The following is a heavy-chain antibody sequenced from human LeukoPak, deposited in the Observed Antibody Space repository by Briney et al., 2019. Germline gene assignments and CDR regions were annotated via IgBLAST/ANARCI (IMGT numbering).Heavy chain of an antibody. J-gene: IGHJ4*02. V-gene: IGHV4-34*01. CDR1: DGSFSGYY. CDR3: ARGLNDSWTGENY. CDR2: INQSGST. Sequence: PSEALSLTCAVYDGSFSGYYWSWIRQPPGTGLEWIGEINQSGSTNYNPSLKSRVTISLDTSKSQFSLKVRYVTAADTAVYYCARGLNDSWTGENYWGQGTLVTVSS. D-gene: IGHD3-3*01.